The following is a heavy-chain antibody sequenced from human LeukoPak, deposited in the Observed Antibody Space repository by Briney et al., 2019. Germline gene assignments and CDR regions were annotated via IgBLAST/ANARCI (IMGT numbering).Heavy chain of an antibody. V-gene: IGHV3-21*01. Sequence: GRSLRLTCAASGFTSSSYSRNWVRQAPGKGLEWVAFISSSSAYISYADSVKGRFTISRDNAKNSLYLQMNNLRAEDTAVYYCAKKTDDAFDVWGPVTLVTVSS. CDR3: AKKTDDAFDV. CDR2: ISSSSAYI. CDR1: GFTSSSYS. J-gene: IGHJ3*01.